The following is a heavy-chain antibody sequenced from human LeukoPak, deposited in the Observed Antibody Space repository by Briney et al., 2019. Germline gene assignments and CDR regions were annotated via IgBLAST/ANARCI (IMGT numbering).Heavy chain of an antibody. J-gene: IGHJ6*03. CDR3: ARDPYYYYYMDV. Sequence: GGSLRLPCAASGFTFSSYSMNWVREAPGRGLEWVSSISGSSSFIYYADSVKGRFTISRDNTKNSLYLQMNSLTAEDTAVYYCARDPYYYYYMDVWGKGTTVTVSS. CDR2: ISGSSSFI. V-gene: IGHV3-21*01. CDR1: GFTFSSYS.